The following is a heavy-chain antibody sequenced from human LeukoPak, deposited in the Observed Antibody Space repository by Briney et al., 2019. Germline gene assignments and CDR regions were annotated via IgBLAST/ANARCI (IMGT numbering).Heavy chain of an antibody. J-gene: IGHJ3*02. V-gene: IGHV3-21*01. D-gene: IGHD3-10*01. CDR2: ISSSSSYI. Sequence: GGSLRLSCAASGFTFSSYSMNWVRQAPGKGLEWVSSISSSSSYIYYADSVKGRFTISRDNAKNSLYLQMNSLRAEDTAVYYCAKARGSGSYYYSIRGFSAFDIWGQGTMVTVSS. CDR3: AKARGSGSYYYSIRGFSAFDI. CDR1: GFTFSSYS.